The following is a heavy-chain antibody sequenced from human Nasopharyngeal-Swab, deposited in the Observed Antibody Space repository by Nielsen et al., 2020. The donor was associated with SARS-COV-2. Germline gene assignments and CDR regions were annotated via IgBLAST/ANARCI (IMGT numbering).Heavy chain of an antibody. Sequence: GESLKISCVGTGFTFSSFWMNWVRQSPGKGLEWVANINGDGSARYYVDSVRGRFTVSRDNPKNSLYLQMNSLRVEDTAVYYCVKHQGSSSDQWGQGTLVTVSS. J-gene: IGHJ4*02. CDR3: VKHQGSSSDQ. V-gene: IGHV3-7*01. CDR1: GFTFSSFW. CDR2: INGDGSAR.